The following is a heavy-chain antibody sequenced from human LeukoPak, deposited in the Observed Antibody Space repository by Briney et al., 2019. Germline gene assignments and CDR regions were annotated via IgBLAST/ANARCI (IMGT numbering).Heavy chain of an antibody. V-gene: IGHV3-7*01. D-gene: IGHD3-10*01. CDR3: GRHRSGSGTYFIDY. Sequence: GGSLRLSCVVSGFTFSSYSMIWVRQAPGKGLQWVANMKKDGSETNYVDSVKGRFTISRDNAKNSLYLQMNSLRAEDTAVYYCGRHRSGSGTYFIDYWGQGKLVSVSS. CDR1: GFTFSSYS. J-gene: IGHJ4*02. CDR2: MKKDGSET.